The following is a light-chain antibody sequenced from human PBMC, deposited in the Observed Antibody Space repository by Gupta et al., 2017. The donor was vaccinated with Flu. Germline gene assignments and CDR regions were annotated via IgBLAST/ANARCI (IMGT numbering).Light chain of an antibody. Sequence: PATLSVSPGERATLSCRASQSISSTLAWYQQRPGQAPRLLIYGASTRATGIPARFSGSGSGTEFTLTISSLQSEDFAVYYCQQYNNWPETFGQGTKVEIK. CDR1: QSISST. CDR3: QQYNNWPET. CDR2: GAS. V-gene: IGKV3-15*01. J-gene: IGKJ1*01.